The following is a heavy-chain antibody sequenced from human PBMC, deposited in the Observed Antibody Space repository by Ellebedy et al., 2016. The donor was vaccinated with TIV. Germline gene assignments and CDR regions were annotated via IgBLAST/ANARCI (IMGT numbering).Heavy chain of an antibody. Sequence: AASVKVSCKASGYTFTKYGISWVRQAPGHGLEWMGWISGYNGNTYSAQKHQGRVTMTTDTSTSTAYMELRSLRSHDTAVYYCERFGDGDYEDYWGQGALVTVSS. J-gene: IGHJ4*02. V-gene: IGHV1-18*04. CDR1: GYTFTKYG. D-gene: IGHD4-17*01. CDR3: ERFGDGDYEDY. CDR2: ISGYNGNT.